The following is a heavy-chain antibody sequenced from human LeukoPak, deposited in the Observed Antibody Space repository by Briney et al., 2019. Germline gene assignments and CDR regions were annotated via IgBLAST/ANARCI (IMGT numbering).Heavy chain of an antibody. J-gene: IGHJ6*02. V-gene: IGHV4-59*12. D-gene: IGHD3-10*01. CDR3: ARGVLLWFGDQGAANYYYYGMDV. CDR2: IYYSGNT. Sequence: SQTLSLTCTVSGGSISSYYWSWIRQPPGKGLEWLGYIYYSGNTNYNPSLKSRVTISVDTSKNQFSLKLSSVTAADTAVYYCARGVLLWFGDQGAANYYYYGMDVWGQGTTVTVSS. CDR1: GGSISSYY.